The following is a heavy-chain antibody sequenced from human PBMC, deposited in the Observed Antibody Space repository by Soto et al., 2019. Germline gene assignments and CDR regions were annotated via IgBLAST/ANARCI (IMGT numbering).Heavy chain of an antibody. CDR1: GFTFSRYG. CDR2: MWYDGSNK. D-gene: IGHD2-21*01. V-gene: IGHV3-33*01. Sequence: GGSRRLSCAGSGFTFSRYGIHWVRQTPGKGLEWVAVMWYDGSNKYYADSVKGRFTISRDNSKNTVYLQMNSERAEDTAPYYSPRAGDSTTNLCYSPLDYWHQGTLVAVSS. J-gene: IGHJ4*01. CDR3: PRAGDSTTNLCYSPLDY.